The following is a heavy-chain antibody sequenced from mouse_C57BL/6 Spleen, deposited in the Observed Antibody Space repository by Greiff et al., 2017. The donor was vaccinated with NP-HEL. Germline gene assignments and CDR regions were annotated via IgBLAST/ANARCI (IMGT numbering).Heavy chain of an antibody. D-gene: IGHD1-1*01. CDR3: ARKVYYGSSLWYFDV. CDR2: IYPGDGDT. V-gene: IGHV1-82*01. CDR1: GYAFSSSW. Sequence: VQLQQSGPELVKPGASVKISCKASGYAFSSSWMNWVKQRPGKGLEWIGRIYPGDGDTNYNGKFKGKATLTADKSSSTAYMQLSSLTSEDSAVYFFARKVYYGSSLWYFDVWGTGTTVTVSS. J-gene: IGHJ1*03.